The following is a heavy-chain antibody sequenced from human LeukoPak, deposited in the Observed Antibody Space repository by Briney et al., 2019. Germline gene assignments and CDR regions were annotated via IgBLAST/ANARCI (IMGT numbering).Heavy chain of an antibody. D-gene: IGHD3-22*01. V-gene: IGHV4-34*08. CDR1: GVTVSSNY. Sequence: GSLRLSCAASGVTVSSNYMSWIRQPPGKGLEWIGEINHSGSTNYNPSLKSRVTISVDTSKNQFSLKLSSVTAADTAVYYCAAPGYSSGYYYRWGQGTLVTVSS. CDR2: INHSGST. J-gene: IGHJ5*02. CDR3: AAPGYSSGYYYR.